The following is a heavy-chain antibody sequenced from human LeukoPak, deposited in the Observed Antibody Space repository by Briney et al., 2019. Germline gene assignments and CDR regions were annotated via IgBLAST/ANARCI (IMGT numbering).Heavy chain of an antibody. Sequence: PGGSLRLSCAASGFTFSSYWMHWVRQAPGKGLVWVSRISSDGSSTNYADSVKGRFTISRDNVKNTLYLQMNSLRVEDTAVYYCALGGCSSTSCYTVFGYWGQGTLVTVSS. CDR1: GFTFSSYW. CDR2: ISSDGSST. J-gene: IGHJ4*02. D-gene: IGHD2-2*02. CDR3: ALGGCSSTSCYTVFGY. V-gene: IGHV3-74*01.